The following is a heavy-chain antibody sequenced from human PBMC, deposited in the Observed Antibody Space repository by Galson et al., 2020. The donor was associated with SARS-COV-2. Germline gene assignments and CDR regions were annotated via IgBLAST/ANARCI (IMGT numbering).Heavy chain of an antibody. D-gene: IGHD1-26*01. CDR3: ASGSAWETLFSS. J-gene: IGHJ4*02. V-gene: IGHV4-31*03. CDR2: IYYSGST. CDR1: GASINIGGYY. Sequence: SETLSLTCSVSGASINIGGYYWRWIRQHPVKGLEWIGYIYYSGSTYYNPSLQSRVTISGDTSKNQFPLRLTSVTVADTAVYYCASGSAWETLFSSWGQGTLVSVSS.